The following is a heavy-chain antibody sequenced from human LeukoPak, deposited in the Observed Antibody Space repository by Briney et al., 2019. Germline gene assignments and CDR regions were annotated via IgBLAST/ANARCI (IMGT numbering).Heavy chain of an antibody. CDR2: ISSSSSTI. D-gene: IGHD3-10*01. J-gene: IGHJ4*02. CDR3: VRGATYYYGSGSYDY. V-gene: IGHV3-48*01. CDR1: GFTFSSYG. Sequence: GSLRLSCAASGFTFSSYGMHWVRQAPGKGLEWVSYISSSSSTIYYADSVKGRFTISRDNAKNSLYLQMNSLRAEDTAVYYCVRGATYYYGSGSYDYWGQGTLVTVSS.